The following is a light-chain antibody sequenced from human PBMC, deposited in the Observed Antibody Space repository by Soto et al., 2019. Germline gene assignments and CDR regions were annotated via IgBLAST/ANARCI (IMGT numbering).Light chain of an antibody. Sequence: QSALTQPASVSGSPGQSITISCTGTSSDVGAYNFVSWYQQHPGKAPKLMIYDVSDRPSGVSNRFSGSKSGNTASLTISGLQAEDEADYYCSSYTTRSSYFFGTGTKLTVL. J-gene: IGLJ1*01. CDR1: SSDVGAYNF. CDR2: DVS. V-gene: IGLV2-14*01. CDR3: SSYTTRSSYF.